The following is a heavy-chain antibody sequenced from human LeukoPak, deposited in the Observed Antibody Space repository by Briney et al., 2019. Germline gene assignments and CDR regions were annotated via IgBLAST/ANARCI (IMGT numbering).Heavy chain of an antibody. J-gene: IGHJ4*02. CDR3: ATDHHILMSMVQEERFFDY. CDR1: GYTLTELS. Sequence: ASVKVSCKVSGYTLTELSMHWVRQAPGKGLEWMGGFDPEDGETIYAQKFQGRVTMTEDTSTDTAYMELNSLTSEDTAVYYCATDHHILMSMVQEERFFDYWGQGTLVTVSS. CDR2: FDPEDGET. D-gene: IGHD3-10*01. V-gene: IGHV1-24*01.